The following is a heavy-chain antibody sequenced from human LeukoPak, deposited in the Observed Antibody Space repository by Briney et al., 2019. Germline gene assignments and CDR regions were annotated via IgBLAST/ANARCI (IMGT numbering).Heavy chain of an antibody. CDR2: IRSDGSNK. CDR3: ASLSSSWYFDY. Sequence: GGSLRLSCAASGFTFGSYGMHWVRQAPGKGLEWVTFIRSDGSNKYYADSVKGRFTISRDNSKNTLYLQMNTLIADDTAVYYCASLSSSWYFDYWGQGTLVTVSS. CDR1: GFTFGSYG. V-gene: IGHV3-30*02. J-gene: IGHJ4*02. D-gene: IGHD6-13*01.